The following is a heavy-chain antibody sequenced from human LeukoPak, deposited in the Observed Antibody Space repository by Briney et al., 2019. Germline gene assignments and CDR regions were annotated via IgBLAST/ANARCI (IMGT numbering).Heavy chain of an antibody. J-gene: IGHJ5*02. CDR2: INQDGSEK. V-gene: IGHV3-7*01. CDR1: GVTFGDHW. Sequence: GGSLRLSCAASGVTFGDHWMTWVRQTPGKGLEWVAHINQDGSEKHFVDSVEGRFTISRDNDNNSMSLQMNKLRVEDTAVYYCARGATGTYWDWFDPWGQGTLVTVSS. D-gene: IGHD1-26*01. CDR3: ARGATGTYWDWFDP.